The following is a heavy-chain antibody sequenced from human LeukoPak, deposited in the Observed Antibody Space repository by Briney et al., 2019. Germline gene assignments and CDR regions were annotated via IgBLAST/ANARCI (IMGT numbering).Heavy chain of an antibody. CDR1: GGSISGYY. CDR3: ARSVVTLYWYFDL. Sequence: SETLSLTCTVSGGSISGYYYNWIRQPPGKGLEWMGYIYYSGSTNYNPSLKSRVTISLDTSKNQFSLKLGSVTTADTAVYYCARSVVTLYWYFDLWGRGTLVTVSS. CDR2: IYYSGST. J-gene: IGHJ2*01. V-gene: IGHV4-59*01. D-gene: IGHD4-23*01.